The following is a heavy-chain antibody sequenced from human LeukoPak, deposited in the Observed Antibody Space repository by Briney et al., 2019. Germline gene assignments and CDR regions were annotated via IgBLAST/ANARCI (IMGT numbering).Heavy chain of an antibody. V-gene: IGHV3-30*04. J-gene: IGHJ2*01. CDR1: GFTFRNYV. D-gene: IGHD2-2*01. Sequence: GGSLRLSCAASGFTFRNYVMHWVRQAPGKGLEWVAGISQDGSNKYYADSMKGRFIIPRDNSKNTLYLQMNTLRAEDTAVYYCAKDPADYQVPYSRYFDLWGRGTLVTVSS. CDR2: ISQDGSNK. CDR3: AKDPADYQVPYSRYFDL.